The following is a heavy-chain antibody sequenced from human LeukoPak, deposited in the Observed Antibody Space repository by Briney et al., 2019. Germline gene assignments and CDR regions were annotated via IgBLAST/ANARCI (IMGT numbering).Heavy chain of an antibody. CDR1: GFTFHDYA. CDR3: AKDINYDSSGYYSD. CDR2: ISWNSGSI. J-gene: IGHJ4*02. D-gene: IGHD3-22*01. Sequence: GRSLRLSXAASGFTFHDYAMHWVRQAPGKGLEWVSGISWNSGSIGYADSVKGRFTISRDNAKNSLYLQMNSLRAEDMALYYCAKDINYDSSGYYSDWGQGTLVTVSS. V-gene: IGHV3-9*03.